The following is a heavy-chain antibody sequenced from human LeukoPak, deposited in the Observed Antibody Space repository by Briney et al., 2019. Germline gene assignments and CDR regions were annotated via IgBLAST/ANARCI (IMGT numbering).Heavy chain of an antibody. D-gene: IGHD2-2*01. J-gene: IGHJ5*02. V-gene: IGHV1-2*06. Sequence: GASVNVSCKASGYTFTGYYMHWVRQAPRQGLEWMGRINPNSGGTNYAQKFQGRVTMTRDTSISTAYMELSRLRSDDTAVYYCARPHCSSTSCYAETQNWFDPWGQGTLVTVSS. CDR3: ARPHCSSTSCYAETQNWFDP. CDR2: INPNSGGT. CDR1: GYTFTGYY.